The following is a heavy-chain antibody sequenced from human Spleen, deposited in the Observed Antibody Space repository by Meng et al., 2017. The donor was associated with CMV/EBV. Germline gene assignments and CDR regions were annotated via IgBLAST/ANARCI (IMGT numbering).Heavy chain of an antibody. J-gene: IGHJ6*02. Sequence: SETLSLTCTVSGGSINSNSYYWGWIRQPPGKGLEWIGNIYYSGSTHYNPSLKSRVTISVDTSKNQFSLKLRSVTAADTAVYYCASNLYNWNERTLYGTDVWGQGTTVTVSS. V-gene: IGHV4-39*07. CDR1: GGSINSNSYY. CDR3: ASNLYNWNERTLYGTDV. CDR2: IYYSGST. D-gene: IGHD1-20*01.